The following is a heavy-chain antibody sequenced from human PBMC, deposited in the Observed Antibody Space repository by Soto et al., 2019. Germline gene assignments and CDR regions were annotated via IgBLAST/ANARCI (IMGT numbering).Heavy chain of an antibody. J-gene: IGHJ4*02. CDR2: ISSSSSTI. CDR1: GFTFGSYS. Sequence: HPGGSLRLSCAASGFTFGSYSMNWVRQAPGKGLEWVSYISSSSSTIYYADSVKGRFTISRDNAKDSLYLQMNSPRAEDTAVYYCARGQTHDYGPPGYWGQGTLVTVSS. V-gene: IGHV3-48*01. CDR3: ARGQTHDYGPPGY. D-gene: IGHD4-17*01.